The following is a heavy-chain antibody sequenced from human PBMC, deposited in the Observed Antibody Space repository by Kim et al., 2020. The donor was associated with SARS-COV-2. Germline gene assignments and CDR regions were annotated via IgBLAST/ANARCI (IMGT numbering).Heavy chain of an antibody. J-gene: IGHJ5*02. CDR2: T. Sequence: TNSNPSLKSRVTISVTTSKNQFSLKLSSVTAADTAVYYCARRVNWFDPWGQGTLVTVSS. V-gene: IGHV4-61*07. CDR3: ARRVNWFDP.